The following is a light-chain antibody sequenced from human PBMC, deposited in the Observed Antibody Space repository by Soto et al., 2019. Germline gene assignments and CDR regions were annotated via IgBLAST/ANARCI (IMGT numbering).Light chain of an antibody. CDR2: EVS. Sequence: QSVLTQPPSASGSPGQSVTIPCTGTSSDVGGYKYVSWYQQHPGKAPKLMIYEVSKRPSGVPDRFSGSKSGNTASLTVSGLQAEDEADYYCSSYAGSSNVFGTGTKVTVL. CDR1: SSDVGGYKY. V-gene: IGLV2-8*01. CDR3: SSYAGSSNV. J-gene: IGLJ1*01.